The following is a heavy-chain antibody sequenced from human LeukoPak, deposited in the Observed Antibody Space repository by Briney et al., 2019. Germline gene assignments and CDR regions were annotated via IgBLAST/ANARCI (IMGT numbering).Heavy chain of an antibody. J-gene: IGHJ4*02. CDR2: NYYSGST. CDR1: GGSISSYY. CDR3: ARDSYYYDSRPRLGRFDY. D-gene: IGHD3-22*01. Sequence: PSETLSLTCTVSGGSISSYYWSWIRQPPGKGLEWIGSNYYSGSTYYNPSLKSRVTISVDTSKNQFSLKLSSVTAADTAVYYCARDSYYYDSRPRLGRFDYWGQGTLVTVSS. V-gene: IGHV4-59*12.